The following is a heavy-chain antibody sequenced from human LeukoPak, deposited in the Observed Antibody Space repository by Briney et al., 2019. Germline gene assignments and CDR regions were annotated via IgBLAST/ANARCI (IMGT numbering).Heavy chain of an antibody. CDR3: ARGLGYSSGWPRGAFDY. J-gene: IGHJ4*02. V-gene: IGHV1-18*01. CDR2: ISAYNGNT. CDR1: GYTFTSYG. Sequence: GASVKVSCKASGYTFTSYGISWVRQAPGQGLEWMGWISAYNGNTNYAQKLQGRVTMTTDTSTSTAYMELSSLRSEDTAVYYCARGLGYSSGWPRGAFDYWGQGTLVTVSS. D-gene: IGHD6-19*01.